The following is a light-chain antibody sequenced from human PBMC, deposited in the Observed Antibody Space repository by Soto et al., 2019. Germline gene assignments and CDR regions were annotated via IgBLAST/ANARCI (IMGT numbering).Light chain of an antibody. CDR3: QQYGSSRT. CDR2: GAS. J-gene: IGKJ1*01. Sequence: EIVLTQSPGTLSLSPGERATLSCRASQSVNSNYLAWYQQKPGQAPRLLLYGASSRATGIPDRFSGSGSGTDSTLTITRLEPEDFAVYYCQQYGSSRTFGQGTKVDIK. CDR1: QSVNSNY. V-gene: IGKV3-20*01.